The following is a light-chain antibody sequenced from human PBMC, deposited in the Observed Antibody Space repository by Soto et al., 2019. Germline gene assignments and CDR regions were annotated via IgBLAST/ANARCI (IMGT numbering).Light chain of an antibody. J-gene: IGKJ4*01. CDR3: QQYHTWPIT. CDR2: GAS. V-gene: IGKV3-15*01. CDR1: QGVSRK. Sequence: DIVMTQSPATLSVAPGERVTFSCRASQGVSRKLAWYQHKPGQAPRLLISGASTGATGIPARFSGSGSGTEFTLTIGILQSEDCAIYYCQQYHTWPITFGGGTKV.